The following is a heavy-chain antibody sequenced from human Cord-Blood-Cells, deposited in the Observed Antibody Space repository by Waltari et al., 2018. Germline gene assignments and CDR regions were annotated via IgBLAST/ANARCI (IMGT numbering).Heavy chain of an antibody. D-gene: IGHD6-6*01. CDR3: AKDLAARYEYYFDY. Sequence: QVQLVESGGGVVQPGRSLRLSCAASGFTFSSYGMHWVRQAPGKGLEWVAVISYDGSNKYEADSVKCRFTISRDNSKNTLYLQMNSRRAEDTAVYYCAKDLAARYEYYFDYWGQGTLVTVSS. V-gene: IGHV3-30*18. J-gene: IGHJ4*02. CDR2: ISYDGSNK. CDR1: GFTFSSYG.